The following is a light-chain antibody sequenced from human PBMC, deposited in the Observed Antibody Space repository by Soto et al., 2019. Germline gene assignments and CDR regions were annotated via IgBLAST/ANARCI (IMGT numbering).Light chain of an antibody. V-gene: IGKV1-12*01. CDR3: QQYGSSPPT. Sequence: DIQMTQSPSSVSASVGDRVTITCRASQGISSWLAWYQQKSGKAPKLLIYAASSLQSGVPSRFSGSGSGTDFTLTISRLETEDFAVYYCQQYGSSPPTFGQGTKVDIK. J-gene: IGKJ1*01. CDR2: AAS. CDR1: QGISSW.